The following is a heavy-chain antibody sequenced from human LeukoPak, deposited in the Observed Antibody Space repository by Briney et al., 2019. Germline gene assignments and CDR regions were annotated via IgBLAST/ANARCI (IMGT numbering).Heavy chain of an antibody. Sequence: GGSLRLSCAASGFTFSDYYMSWIRQAPGKGLEWVSYISYSGDTIYYADSVKGRFTVSRDNAKNSLYLQMNSLRAEDTAVYYCARLGIITAAGSNDYWGQGPLVTVSS. CDR1: GFTFSDYY. J-gene: IGHJ4*02. V-gene: IGHV3-11*01. CDR2: ISYSGDTI. CDR3: ARLGIITAAGSNDY. D-gene: IGHD6-13*01.